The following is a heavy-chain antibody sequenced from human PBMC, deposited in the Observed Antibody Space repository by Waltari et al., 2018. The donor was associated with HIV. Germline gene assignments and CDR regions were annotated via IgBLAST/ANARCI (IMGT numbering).Heavy chain of an antibody. D-gene: IGHD3-22*01. CDR3: ARDHYYGSSGYYSDY. Sequence: QVHLVQSGAELRKPGASVTVSCKASGYNFTNYGITWVRQAPGHGLEWMGWINGYNGDTKYAQKVRGRVTMTTDTSTSTAYLEMGSLRFDDTAVYYCARDHYYGSSGYYSDYWGQGTLVTVSS. CDR2: INGYNGDT. J-gene: IGHJ4*02. CDR1: GYNFTNYG. V-gene: IGHV1-18*01.